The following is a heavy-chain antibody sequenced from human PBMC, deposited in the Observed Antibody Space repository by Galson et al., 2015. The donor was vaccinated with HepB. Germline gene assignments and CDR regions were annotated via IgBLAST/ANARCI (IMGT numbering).Heavy chain of an antibody. V-gene: IGHV3-7*03. D-gene: IGHD4-17*01. Sequence: SLRLSCAASGFTFSSYWMSWVRQAPGKGLEWVANIKQDGSEKYYVDSVKGRFTISRDNAKNSLYLQMNSLRAEDTAVYYCARHKARGDYRGWADAFDIWGQGTMVTVSS. CDR3: ARHKARGDYRGWADAFDI. CDR2: IKQDGSEK. CDR1: GFTFSSYW. J-gene: IGHJ3*02.